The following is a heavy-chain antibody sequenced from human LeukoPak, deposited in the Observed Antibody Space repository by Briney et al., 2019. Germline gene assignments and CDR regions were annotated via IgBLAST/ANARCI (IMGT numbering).Heavy chain of an antibody. CDR2: IYYSGST. J-gene: IGHJ4*02. D-gene: IGHD6-6*01. V-gene: IGHV4-59*12. Sequence: SETLSLTCTVSGGSISSYYWSWIRQPPGKGLEWIGYIYYSGSTNYNPSLKSRVTISVDRSKNQFSLKLSSVTAADTAVYYCARDVKVSSSVDYWGQATLVTVSS. CDR1: GGSISSYY. CDR3: ARDVKVSSSVDY.